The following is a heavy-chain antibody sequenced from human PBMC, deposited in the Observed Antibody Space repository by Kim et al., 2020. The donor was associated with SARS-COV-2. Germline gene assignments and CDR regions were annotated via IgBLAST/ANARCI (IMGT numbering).Heavy chain of an antibody. CDR1: GDRVSSKNAA. J-gene: IGHJ5*02. Sequence: SQTLSLTCAISGDRVSSKNAAWNWLRQSPSRGLEWLGKTYYRSTWYHFYRESLQSRMTIDADTSKNQVSLQLTSVTPDDTAVYYCARDNGGIYGGLFDHWGQGVLVTVSS. CDR2: TYYRSTWYH. CDR3: ARDNGGIYGGLFDH. D-gene: IGHD2-8*01. V-gene: IGHV6-1*01.